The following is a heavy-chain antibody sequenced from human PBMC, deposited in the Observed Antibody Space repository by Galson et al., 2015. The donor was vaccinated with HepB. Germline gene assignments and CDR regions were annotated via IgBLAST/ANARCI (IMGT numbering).Heavy chain of an antibody. CDR1: GFTFSDYP. Sequence: SLRLSCAASGFTFSDYPMFWVRQAPGKGLEHVSALSPNGDTTYYAESVKGRFTISRDNSKNVLYLQTSSLRAEDSAVYCCVDDLTGVDHWGQGTLVTVSS. CDR2: LSPNGDTT. D-gene: IGHD7-27*01. J-gene: IGHJ4*02. V-gene: IGHV3-64D*06. CDR3: VDDLTGVDH.